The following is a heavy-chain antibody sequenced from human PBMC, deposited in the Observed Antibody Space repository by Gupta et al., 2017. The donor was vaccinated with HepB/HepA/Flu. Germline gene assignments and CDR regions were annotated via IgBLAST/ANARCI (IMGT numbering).Heavy chain of an antibody. CDR2: VIPVVGIT. Sequence: QVQLMQSGAEVKKPGSSVKVSCKPSGGSFETFAINWVRQVPGQGLEWMGRVIPVVGITNYARNFQDRVTITADKSTATAYMEMSGLKLEDTDVYYCARTGTDDYWGQGTLVTVSS. V-gene: IGHV1-69*04. D-gene: IGHD1-1*01. J-gene: IGHJ4*02. CDR3: ARTGTDDY. CDR1: GGSFETFA.